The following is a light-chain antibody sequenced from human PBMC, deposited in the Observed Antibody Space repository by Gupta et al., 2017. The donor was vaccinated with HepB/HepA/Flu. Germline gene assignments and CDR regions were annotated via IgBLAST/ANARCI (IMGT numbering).Light chain of an antibody. Sequence: QAVLTQPSSLSASPGASASLTCTLRSGINAAIYRIYWYQQKPGSPPQFLLSYKSDSDKQQGSGVPSRFSGSKDGSANAGILIISGLQSEDEADYYCMIWHSSAVVFGGGTKMTV. J-gene: IGLJ2*01. CDR1: SGINAAIYR. V-gene: IGLV5-45*02. CDR2: YKSDSDK. CDR3: MIWHSSAVV.